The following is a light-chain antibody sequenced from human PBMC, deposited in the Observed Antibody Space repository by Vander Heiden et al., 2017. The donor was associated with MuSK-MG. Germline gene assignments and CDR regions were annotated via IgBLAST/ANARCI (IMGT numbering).Light chain of an antibody. CDR3: QQYNSYPST. CDR2: KAS. V-gene: IGKV1-5*03. J-gene: IGKJ2*01. Sequence: DIQMTQSPSTLSASVGDRVTITCRASQSISSWLAWYQQNPGKAPKLLIYKASSLESGVPSRFSGSGSGTEFTLTISSLQPDDFATYYCQQYNSYPSTFGQGTKLEIK. CDR1: QSISSW.